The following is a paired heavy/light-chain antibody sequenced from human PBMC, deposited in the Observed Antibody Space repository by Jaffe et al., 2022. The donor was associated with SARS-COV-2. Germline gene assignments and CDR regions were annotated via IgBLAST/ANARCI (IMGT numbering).Light chain of an antibody. CDR2: GNN. CDR1: SSNIGAGYD. Sequence: QSVLTQPPSVSGAPGQRVTISCTGSSSNIGAGYDVHWYQQLPGTAPKLVIYGNNNRPSGVPDRFSGSKSGTAASLAITGLQAEDEADYYCQSYDSTLSGWVFGGGTKLTVL. CDR3: QSYDSTLSGWV. V-gene: IGLV1-40*01. J-gene: IGLJ3*02.
Heavy chain of an antibody. V-gene: IGHV3-30-3*01. Sequence: QVHLVESGGGVVQPGRSLSLSCAASGFTFSTYSIHWVRQAPGKGLEWVAVISSDGSNKYYADSVKGRFTISRDNPRNTLSLQMNSLRAEDTAVYYCARVSTAYCGSTSCYAGASYYGMDVWGQGTTVTVSS. CDR3: ARVSTAYCGSTSCYAGASYYGMDV. CDR2: ISSDGSNK. J-gene: IGHJ6*02. D-gene: IGHD2-2*01. CDR1: GFTFSTYS.